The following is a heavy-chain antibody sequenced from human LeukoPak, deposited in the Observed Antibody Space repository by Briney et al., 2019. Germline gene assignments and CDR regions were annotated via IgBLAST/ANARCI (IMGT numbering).Heavy chain of an antibody. V-gene: IGHV1-46*01. CDR1: GYTFTSYY. CDR3: ARVGGYNWFDP. Sequence: ASVKVSCKASGYTFTSYYMHCMRQAPGQGLEWMGIINPSGGSTSYAQKFQGRVTMTRDTSTSTVYMELSSLRSEDTAMYYCARVGGYNWFDPWGQGTLVTVSS. CDR2: INPSGGST. D-gene: IGHD3-16*01. J-gene: IGHJ5*02.